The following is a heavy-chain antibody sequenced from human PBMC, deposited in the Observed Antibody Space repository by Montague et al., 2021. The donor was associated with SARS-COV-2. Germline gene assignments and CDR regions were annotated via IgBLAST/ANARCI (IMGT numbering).Heavy chain of an antibody. J-gene: IGHJ6*02. D-gene: IGHD1-26*01. CDR3: ARGIVGATVPLDYYYGMDV. V-gene: IGHV3-20*03. CDR1: GFTFGDHG. Sequence: SLSFSASGFTFGDHGMSWVRQAPGKGLEWVSGINWNGGSTGYADSVKGRFTISRDNAKNSLYMQMNSLRAEDTALYYCARGIVGATVPLDYYYGMDVWGQGTTVTVSS. CDR2: INWNGGST.